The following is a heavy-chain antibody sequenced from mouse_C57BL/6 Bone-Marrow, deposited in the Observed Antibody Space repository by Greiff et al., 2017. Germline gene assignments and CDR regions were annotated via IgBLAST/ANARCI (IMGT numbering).Heavy chain of an antibody. V-gene: IGHV14-4*01. CDR2: IDPENGDT. CDR3: TTEGFFDY. CDR1: GFNIKDDY. J-gene: IGHJ2*01. Sequence: EVQLQQSGAELVRPGASVKLSCTASGFNIKDDYMHWVKQRPEPGLEWIGWIDPENGDTEYASKFQGKATITADTSSNTAYLQLSRLTSEDTAVYYCTTEGFFDYWGQGTTLTVSS. D-gene: IGHD3-3*01.